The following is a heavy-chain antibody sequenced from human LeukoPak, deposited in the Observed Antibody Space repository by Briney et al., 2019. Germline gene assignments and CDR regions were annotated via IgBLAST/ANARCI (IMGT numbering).Heavy chain of an antibody. Sequence: PSETLSLICSVSGGSISSNPNYWGWVRQPPGKGLGWIASMLDSATTYYNPSLKSRVTISLDTSKNQFSLKLKSITAADTAVYYCARGVYTGVAGTDYWGQGILVTVST. CDR3: ARGVYTGVAGTDY. D-gene: IGHD6-19*01. V-gene: IGHV4-39*07. CDR1: GGSISSNPNY. J-gene: IGHJ4*02. CDR2: MLDSATT.